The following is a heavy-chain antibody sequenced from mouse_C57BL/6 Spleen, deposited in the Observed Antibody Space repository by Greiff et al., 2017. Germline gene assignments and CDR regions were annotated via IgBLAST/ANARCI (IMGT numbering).Heavy chain of an antibody. D-gene: IGHD2-4*01. CDR1: DYTFPCYW. CDR2: INPSNGGT. J-gene: IGHJ3*01. Sequence: QVLLQQPGTELVKPGASVKLSCKASDYTFPCYWMHWVKQRPGQGLELIGNINPSNGGTNYTETFKSQATLTVDKSSSTAYMQLSSLTSEDSAVDYCASPFYEDYGGASWFAYWGQGTLVTVSA. V-gene: IGHV1-53*01. CDR3: ASPFYEDYGGASWFAY.